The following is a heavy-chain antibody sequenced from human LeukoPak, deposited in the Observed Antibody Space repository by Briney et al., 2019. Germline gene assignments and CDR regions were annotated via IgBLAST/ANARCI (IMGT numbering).Heavy chain of an antibody. J-gene: IGHJ4*02. D-gene: IGHD6-25*01. V-gene: IGHV3-7*01. CDR3: VRDPSAGSES. CDR2: IKRDGSEK. Sequence: GGSLRLSCAASGFTFSSHWMSWVRQAPEKGLEWVANIKRDGSEKNYVDSVKGRFTISRDNAKSSLYLQMNSLRVEDTAVYYCVRDPSAGSESWGQGTLVTVSS. CDR1: GFTFSSHW.